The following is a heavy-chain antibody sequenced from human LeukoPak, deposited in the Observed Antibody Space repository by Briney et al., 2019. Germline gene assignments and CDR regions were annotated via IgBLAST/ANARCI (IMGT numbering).Heavy chain of an antibody. Sequence: GSLRLSCAASGFTFSSYGMHWVRQAPGKGLEWVAVIWYDGSNKYYADSVKGRFTISRDNSKNTLYLQMNSLRAEDTAVYYCARDHSSSWYPDAFDIWGQGTMVTVSS. CDR2: IWYDGSNK. J-gene: IGHJ3*02. V-gene: IGHV3-33*01. CDR1: GFTFSSYG. CDR3: ARDHSSSWYPDAFDI. D-gene: IGHD6-13*01.